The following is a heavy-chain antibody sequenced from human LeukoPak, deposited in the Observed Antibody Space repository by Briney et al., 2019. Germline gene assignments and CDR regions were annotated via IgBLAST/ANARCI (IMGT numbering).Heavy chain of an antibody. V-gene: IGHV4-34*01. Sequence: SETLSLTCAVYGGSFTGYYWNWIRQPPGKGLEWIGEIEHSGSTKYNPSLRSRVTISADTSKNQFSLKMSSVTAADTTVYYCARTSGDWLSWAWIGVDVWGKGTTVTVSS. CDR3: ARTSGDWLSWAWIGVDV. CDR2: IEHSGST. CDR1: GGSFTGYY. D-gene: IGHD3-9*01. J-gene: IGHJ6*04.